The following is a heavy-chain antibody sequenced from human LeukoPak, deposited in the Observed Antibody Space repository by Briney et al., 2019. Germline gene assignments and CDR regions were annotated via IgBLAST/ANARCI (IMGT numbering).Heavy chain of an antibody. Sequence: SETLSLTCTVSGGSISSYYWSWIRQPPGKGLEWIGYIYYSGSTNYNPSLKSRVTISVDTSKNQFSLKLSSVTAADTAVYYCARAYDFWSGPLDYWGQGTLVTVSS. CDR3: ARAYDFWSGPLDY. D-gene: IGHD3-3*01. J-gene: IGHJ4*02. CDR1: GGSISSYY. V-gene: IGHV4-59*01. CDR2: IYYSGST.